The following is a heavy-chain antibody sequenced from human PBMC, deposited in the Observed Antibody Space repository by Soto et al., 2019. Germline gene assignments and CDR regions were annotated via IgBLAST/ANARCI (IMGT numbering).Heavy chain of an antibody. Sequence: QVQLVQSGAEVKKPGASVKVSCKASGYTFTSYGISWVRQAPGQGLEWMGWISAYNGNTNYAQKLQGRVTMTTDTSTSTAYMELRRVGSDDTAVYYCAIFRVTMVRGVIITGFMDVWGQGTTVTVSS. CDR1: GYTFTSYG. CDR2: ISAYNGNT. V-gene: IGHV1-18*01. D-gene: IGHD3-10*01. J-gene: IGHJ6*02. CDR3: AIFRVTMVRGVIITGFMDV.